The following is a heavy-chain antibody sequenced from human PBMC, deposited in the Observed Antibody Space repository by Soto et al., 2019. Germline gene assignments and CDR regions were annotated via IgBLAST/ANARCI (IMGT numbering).Heavy chain of an antibody. CDR2: IIPIFGTA. D-gene: IGHD3-10*01. CDR3: EGDGLLWFRDPQDTSDP. J-gene: IGHJ5*02. Sequence: ASAKVSCKASGGTFSSYAISWVRQAPGQGLEWMGGIIPIFGTANYAQKFQGRVTITADESTSTAYMELRSLRSEDTAVYYCEGDGLLWFRDPQDTSDPRGQGTLVTVSS. CDR1: GGTFSSYA. V-gene: IGHV1-69*13.